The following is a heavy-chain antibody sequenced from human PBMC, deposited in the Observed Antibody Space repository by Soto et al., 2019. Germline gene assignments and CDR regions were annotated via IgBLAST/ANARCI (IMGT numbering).Heavy chain of an antibody. V-gene: IGHV3-33*01. J-gene: IGHJ6*02. D-gene: IGHD6-13*01. CDR1: GFTFSSYG. CDR3: ARSRIAAAGKNLPRDYYYYGMDV. Sequence: GGSLRLSCAASGFTFSSYGMHWVRQAPGKGLEWVAVIWYDGSNKYYADSVKGRFTISRDNSKNTLYLQMNSLRAEDTAVYYCARSRIAAAGKNLPRDYYYYGMDVWGQGTTVTVSS. CDR2: IWYDGSNK.